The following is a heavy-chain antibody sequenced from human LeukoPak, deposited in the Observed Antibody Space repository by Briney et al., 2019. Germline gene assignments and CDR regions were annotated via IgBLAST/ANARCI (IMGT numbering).Heavy chain of an antibody. CDR1: GFAFSNYW. CDR3: VSQQLAPP. D-gene: IGHD5-24*01. V-gene: IGHV3-7*01. J-gene: IGHJ5*02. CDR2: IKEDGSIE. Sequence: PGGSLRLSCAAFGFAFSNYWMSWVRQAPGKGMEWVANIKEDGSIEDYVDSVKGRFTVSRDNAKNSLYLQMNSLRVEDTAVYYCVSQQLAPPWGQGTLVTVSS.